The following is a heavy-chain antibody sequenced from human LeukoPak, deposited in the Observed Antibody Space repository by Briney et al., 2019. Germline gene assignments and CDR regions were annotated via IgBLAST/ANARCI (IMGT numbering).Heavy chain of an antibody. D-gene: IGHD2-15*01. Sequence: GASVKVSCKASGYTFTSYGISWVRQAPGQGLEWMGWISAYNGNTNYAQKLQGRVTMTTDTSTSTAYMELRSPRSDDTAVYYCARHGFCSGGSCYQYYFDYWGQGTLVTVSS. CDR2: ISAYNGNT. J-gene: IGHJ4*02. CDR1: GYTFTSYG. V-gene: IGHV1-18*01. CDR3: ARHGFCSGGSCYQYYFDY.